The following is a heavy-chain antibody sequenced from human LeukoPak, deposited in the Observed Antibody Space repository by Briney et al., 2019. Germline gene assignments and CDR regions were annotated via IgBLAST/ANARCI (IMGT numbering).Heavy chain of an antibody. V-gene: IGHV3-73*01. CDR3: TRREEVGATDFDY. J-gene: IGHJ4*02. CDR1: GFTFSGSA. D-gene: IGHD1-26*01. Sequence: GGSLRLSCAASGFTFSGSAMHWVRQASGKGLEWVGRIRSKANSYATAYAASVKGRFTVSRDDSENTAYLQMNSLKTEDTAVYYCTRREEVGATDFDYWGQGTLVTVSS. CDR2: IRSKANSYAT.